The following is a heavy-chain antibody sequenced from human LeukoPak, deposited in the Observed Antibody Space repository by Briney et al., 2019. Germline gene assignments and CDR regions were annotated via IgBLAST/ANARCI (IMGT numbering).Heavy chain of an antibody. CDR2: IYSGGTT. CDR1: GFTVSSNY. D-gene: IGHD3-3*01. V-gene: IGHV3-53*01. CDR3: ARDHVLRFLEWLLLD. J-gene: IGHJ4*02. Sequence: PGGSLRLSCAASGFTVSSNYMSWVRQAPGKGLEWVSVIYSGGTTYYADSVKGRFTISRDNSKNTVHLQMNSLRVEDTAVYYCARDHVLRFLEWLLLDWGQGTLVTVSS.